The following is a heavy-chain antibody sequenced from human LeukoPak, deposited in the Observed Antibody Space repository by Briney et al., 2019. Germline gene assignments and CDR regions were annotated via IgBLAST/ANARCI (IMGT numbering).Heavy chain of an antibody. D-gene: IGHD5-18*01. V-gene: IGHV1-2*02. CDR3: ARKWIQLWSDAFDI. CDR2: INPNSGAT. Sequence: RASVKVSCKASGYSFSGYYIHWLRQAPGQGLEWMGWINPNSGATTYAQKFQGRVTMTRDTSISTVYMELSRLRSADTAVYYCARKWIQLWSDAFDIWGQGTMVTVSS. J-gene: IGHJ3*02. CDR1: GYSFSGYY.